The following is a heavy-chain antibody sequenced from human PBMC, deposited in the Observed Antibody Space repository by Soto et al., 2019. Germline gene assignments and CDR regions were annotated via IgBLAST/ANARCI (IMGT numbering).Heavy chain of an antibody. Sequence: PSEPLSLTCTVSGGAISSYYWSWIRQPPGKGLEWIGYIYYSGSTNYNPSLKSRVTISVDTSKNQFSLKLNSMTAADTAVYYCARHNYGSGSTYFDYWGQGTLVTSPQ. CDR3: ARHNYGSGSTYFDY. CDR2: IYYSGST. V-gene: IGHV4-59*08. J-gene: IGHJ4*02. D-gene: IGHD3-10*01. CDR1: GGAISSYY.